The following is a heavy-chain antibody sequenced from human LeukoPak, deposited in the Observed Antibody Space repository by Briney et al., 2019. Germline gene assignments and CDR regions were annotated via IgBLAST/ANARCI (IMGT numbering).Heavy chain of an antibody. CDR1: GFTFSSYS. CDR3: ARAPMGHQLLFGY. D-gene: IGHD2-2*01. Sequence: GGSLRLSCAASGFTFSSYSMNWVRQASGKGLEWVSSISSGSGYIYYADSVKGRFTISRDNAKNSLYLQMNSLRAEDTAVYYCARAPMGHQLLFGYWGQGTLVTVSS. CDR2: ISSGSGYI. J-gene: IGHJ4*02. V-gene: IGHV3-21*01.